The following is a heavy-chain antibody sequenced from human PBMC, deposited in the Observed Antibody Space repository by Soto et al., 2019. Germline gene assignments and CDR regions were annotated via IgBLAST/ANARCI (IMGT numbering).Heavy chain of an antibody. J-gene: IGHJ6*01. D-gene: IGHD1-26*01. CDR1: GFTFSTYG. CDR2: IWYDGSSK. Sequence: QVQLVESGGGVVQPGGSLRLSCAASGFTFSTYGMHWVRQAPGKGPEWVAVIWYDGSSKFYLEYVKGRFTISRDNSKNTLYLQMNSLRAEDTALYYCARDRAGAVGDSGDYYYDMDVWGQGTTVIVSS. V-gene: IGHV3-33*01. CDR3: ARDRAGAVGDSGDYYYDMDV.